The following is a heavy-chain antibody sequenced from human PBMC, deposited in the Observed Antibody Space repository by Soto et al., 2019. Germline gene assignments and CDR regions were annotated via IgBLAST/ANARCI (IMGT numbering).Heavy chain of an antibody. CDR2: INPNSGGT. V-gene: IGHV1-2*02. D-gene: IGHD2-8*01. CDR1: GYTFTGYY. J-gene: IGHJ6*02. Sequence: QVRLVQSGAEVKKPGASVKVSCKASGYTFTGYYMHCVRQAPGQGLEWMGWINPNSGGTNYAQKFQGRVTMTRDTSISTAYMELSRLRSDDTAVYYCARDQGYCTNGVCYDYYYYNGMDVWGQGTTVTVSS. CDR3: ARDQGYCTNGVCYDYYYYNGMDV.